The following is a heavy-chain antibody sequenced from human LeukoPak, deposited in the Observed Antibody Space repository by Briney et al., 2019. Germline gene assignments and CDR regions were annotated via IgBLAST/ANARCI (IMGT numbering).Heavy chain of an antibody. CDR1: GGTFSSYA. V-gene: IGHV1-69*05. CDR3: ARGEVAARRPFDY. J-gene: IGHJ4*02. D-gene: IGHD6-6*01. Sequence: SVKVSCKASGGTFSSYAISWVRQAPGQGLEWMGGIIPIFGTANYAQKFQGRVTITTDESTSTAYMELSSLRSEDTAVYYCARGEVAARRPFDYWGQGTLVTVSS. CDR2: IIPIFGTA.